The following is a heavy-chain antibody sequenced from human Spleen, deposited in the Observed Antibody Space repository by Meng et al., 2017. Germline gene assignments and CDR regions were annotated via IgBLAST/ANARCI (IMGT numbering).Heavy chain of an antibody. CDR3: AKDYFGSGSFNP. D-gene: IGHD3-10*01. CDR1: GDTFSGYA. V-gene: IGHV1-3*01. CDR2: INAGDGNT. J-gene: IGHJ5*02. Sequence: QAGAEVKKPGDSVKISCKASGDTFSGYAMHWVRQAPGQRLGWMGWINAGDGNTKYSRKFQGRVTITRDTSASTTYMEMSSLRSEDTAVYYCAKDYFGSGSFNPWGQGTLVTVSS.